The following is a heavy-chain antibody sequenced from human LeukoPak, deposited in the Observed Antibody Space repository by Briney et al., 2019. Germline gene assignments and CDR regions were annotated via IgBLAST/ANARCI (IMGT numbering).Heavy chain of an antibody. CDR3: VKSIVVVTAAFDY. D-gene: IGHD2-15*01. Sequence: GGSLRLSCAASGFTFSSYSMNWVRQAPGKGLEWVSSISSSSSYIYYADSVKGRFTISRDDSKNTLYLQMNSLRAEDTAVYYCVKSIVVVTAAFDYWGQGTLVTVSS. CDR2: ISSSSSYI. J-gene: IGHJ4*02. CDR1: GFTFSSYS. V-gene: IGHV3-21*04.